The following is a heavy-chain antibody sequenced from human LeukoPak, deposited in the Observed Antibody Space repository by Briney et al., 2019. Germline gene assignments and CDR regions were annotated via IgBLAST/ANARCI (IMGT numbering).Heavy chain of an antibody. CDR1: GFTFSSYE. Sequence: GGSLRLSCAASGFTFSSYEMNWVRQAPGKGLEWVSYIPSSGNNIHYADSVKGRFTISRDDAKNSLYLQMNSLRAEDTAVYYCARERGGVVIQSDAFDIWGQGTMVTVSS. D-gene: IGHD3-22*01. J-gene: IGHJ3*02. CDR3: ARERGGVVIQSDAFDI. V-gene: IGHV3-48*03. CDR2: IPSSGNNI.